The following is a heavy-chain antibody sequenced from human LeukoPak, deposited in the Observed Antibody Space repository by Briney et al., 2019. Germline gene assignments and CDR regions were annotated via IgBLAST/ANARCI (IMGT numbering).Heavy chain of an antibody. J-gene: IGHJ4*02. D-gene: IGHD5-12*01. Sequence: PGGSLRLSCAASGFTFSSYWMHWVRQAPGKGLVWVSRINGDGSSTTHADSVKGRFTISRDNAKNTLYLQMNSLRAEDTAVYYCARGPSGYHNTGGQGTLVTVSS. CDR1: GFTFSSYW. CDR2: INGDGSST. V-gene: IGHV3-74*01. CDR3: ARGPSGYHNT.